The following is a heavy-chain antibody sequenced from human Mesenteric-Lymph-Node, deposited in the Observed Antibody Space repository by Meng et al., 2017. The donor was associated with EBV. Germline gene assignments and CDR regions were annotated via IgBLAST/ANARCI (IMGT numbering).Heavy chain of an antibody. D-gene: IGHD3-22*01. V-gene: IGHV4-59*01. J-gene: IGHJ4*02. CDR3: ARDVRFYDSSAYGYFDH. CDR2: IYDGGNT. Sequence: QVQLQQSGPGLVKPSETLSLTCSVSGASIRSYYWSWSRQIPGRGLEWIGYIYDGGNTNYNPSLKSRVTLSLDTSKNQFSLRLNSVTAADTAVYYCARDVRFYDSSAYGYFDHGGQGPLVTVAS. CDR1: GASIRSYY.